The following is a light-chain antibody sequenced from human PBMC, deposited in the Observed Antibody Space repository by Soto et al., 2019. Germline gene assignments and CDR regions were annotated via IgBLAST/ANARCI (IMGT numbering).Light chain of an antibody. V-gene: IGKV1-8*01. CDR3: QQYYSYPLYT. CDR1: QGISSY. Sequence: AIRMTQSPSSFSASTGDRVTITCRASQGISSYLAWYQQKPGKAPKLLIYAASTLQSGVPSRFSGIGSGTDFTLTISCLQSEDFATYYCQQYYSYPLYTFGQGTKLEIK. CDR2: AAS. J-gene: IGKJ2*01.